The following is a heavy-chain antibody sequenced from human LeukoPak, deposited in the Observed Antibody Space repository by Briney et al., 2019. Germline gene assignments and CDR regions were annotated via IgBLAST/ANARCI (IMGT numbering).Heavy chain of an antibody. V-gene: IGHV3-30*02. CDR1: GFTFSSYG. D-gene: IGHD6-13*01. Sequence: PGGSLRLSCAASGFTFSSYGMHWVRQAPGKGLEWVAFIRYDGSNKYYADSVKGRFTISRDNSKNTLYLQMNSLRAEDTAVYYCAREGYSSLTFDYWGQGTLVTVSS. J-gene: IGHJ4*02. CDR3: AREGYSSLTFDY. CDR2: IRYDGSNK.